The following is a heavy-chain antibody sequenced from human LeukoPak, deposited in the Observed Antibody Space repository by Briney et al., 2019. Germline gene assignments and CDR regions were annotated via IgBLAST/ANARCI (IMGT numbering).Heavy chain of an antibody. J-gene: IGHJ4*02. Sequence: PGGSLRLSCAASGFTFSNYGMSWVRQAPGKGLEWVSGISGSGGSTSYADSVKGRFTISRDNSKNTLYVQMNSLRAEDTAVYYCATGWGDFGGQGTLVTVSS. CDR1: GFTFSNYG. CDR2: ISGSGGST. D-gene: IGHD2-21*02. CDR3: ATGWGDF. V-gene: IGHV3-23*01.